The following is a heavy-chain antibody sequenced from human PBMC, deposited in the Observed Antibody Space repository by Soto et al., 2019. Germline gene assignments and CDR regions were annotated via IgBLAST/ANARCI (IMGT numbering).Heavy chain of an antibody. D-gene: IGHD2-21*01. CDR1: GFTFSDFY. V-gene: IGHV3-11*06. Sequence: QIHLVESGGGLVKPGGSLRLSCEVSGFTFSDFYMTWIRQAPGKGLEWLSYISPNSNYKQYAESVKGRHTISRDNAKNSLSLQMNSLRADDTAVYYCVRGGGGGQFDSWGQGTLVTVSS. CDR2: ISPNSNYK. CDR3: VRGGGGGQFDS. J-gene: IGHJ4*02.